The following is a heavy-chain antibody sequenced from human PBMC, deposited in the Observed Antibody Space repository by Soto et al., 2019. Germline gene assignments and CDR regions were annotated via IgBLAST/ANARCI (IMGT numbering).Heavy chain of an antibody. CDR3: ARVRLSIAVNDALDV. CDR1: GFTFIDYV. D-gene: IGHD3-3*02. J-gene: IGHJ3*01. V-gene: IGHV3-30-3*01. CDR2: MTYDGATE. Sequence: GGSLRLSCAASGFTFIDYVIHWVRQAAGKGLEWVASMTYDGATEYYADSVKGRFTMSRDNSKRALSLQMNSLRPDDTAVYYCARVRLSIAVNDALDVWGQGTTVTVSS.